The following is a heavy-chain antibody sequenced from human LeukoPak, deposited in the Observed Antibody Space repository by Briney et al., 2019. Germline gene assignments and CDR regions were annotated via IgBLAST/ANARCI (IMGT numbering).Heavy chain of an antibody. Sequence: PGRSLRLSCAASGFTLSSYAMHWVRQAPSKGLEWVAVISYDGSNKYYADSVKGRFTISRDNSKNTLYLQMNSLRAEDTAVYYCARAKRYCSSTSCHLPYYYYYYMDVWGKGTTVTVSS. CDR2: ISYDGSNK. V-gene: IGHV3-30*01. CDR1: GFTLSSYA. J-gene: IGHJ6*03. CDR3: ARAKRYCSSTSCHLPYYYYYYMDV. D-gene: IGHD2-2*01.